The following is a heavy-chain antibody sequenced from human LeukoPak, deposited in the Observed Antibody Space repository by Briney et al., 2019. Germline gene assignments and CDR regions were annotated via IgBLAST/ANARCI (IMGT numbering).Heavy chain of an antibody. CDR2: IYYTGST. CDR3: ARGGTYNDILSFDP. V-gene: IGHV4-59*01. Sequence: PSETLSLTCTVSGGSISYYYWTWIRQSPGKGLEWIEQIYYTGSTYYNPSLKRRVTISVDTSRNQFSLNLTSVTAADTAVYYCARGGTYNDILSFDPWGQGTLVTVSS. J-gene: IGHJ5*02. CDR1: GGSISYYY. D-gene: IGHD3-9*01.